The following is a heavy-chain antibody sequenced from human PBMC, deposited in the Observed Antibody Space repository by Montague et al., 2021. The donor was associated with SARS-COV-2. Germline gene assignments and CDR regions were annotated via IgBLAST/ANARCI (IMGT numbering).Heavy chain of an antibody. J-gene: IGHJ4*02. CDR3: AHRLVRHYGTSTYLWCPFDY. Sequence: PALVKPTQTLTLTCTFSGFSLSTNGVGVGWIRQPPGKALEWLALIYWDDDKRYSSSLKSRLTITKDTSKNQVVLTMTNMDPVDTATYYCAHRLVRHYGTSTYLWCPFDYWGQGTLVTVSS. CDR1: GFSLSTNGVG. D-gene: IGHD3-22*01. CDR2: IYWDDDK. V-gene: IGHV2-5*02.